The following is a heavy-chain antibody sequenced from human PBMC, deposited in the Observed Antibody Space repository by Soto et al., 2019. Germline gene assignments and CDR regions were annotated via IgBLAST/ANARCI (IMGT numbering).Heavy chain of an antibody. CDR3: ARDPGSGVFDAFDI. J-gene: IGHJ3*02. CDR2: IYYSGST. D-gene: IGHD3-10*01. CDR1: GGPISSYY. V-gene: IGHV4-59*01. Sequence: QVQLQESGPGLVKPSETLSLTCTVSGGPISSYYWSWIRQPPGKGLEWIGYIYYSGSTNYNPSLKSRVTRSVDTSKNQFSLKLSSVTAADTAVYYCARDPGSGVFDAFDIWGQGTMVTVST.